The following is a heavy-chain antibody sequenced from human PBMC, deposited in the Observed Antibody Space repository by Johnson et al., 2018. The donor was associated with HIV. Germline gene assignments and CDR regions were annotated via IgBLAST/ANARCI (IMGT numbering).Heavy chain of an antibody. CDR2: IWYDGSNK. D-gene: IGHD2-2*01. J-gene: IGHJ3*01. CDR3: ARAAIGVLPAGAFDV. V-gene: IGHV3-33*01. CDR1: GFTFSSYG. Sequence: QVQLVESGGGVVQPGRSLRLSCAASGFTFSSYGMHWVRQAAGKGLEWVALIWYDGSNKYYADSVKGRFTISRDNAKNSLYLQMNSLRAEDTAVYYCARAAIGVLPAGAFDVWGRGTMVTVSS.